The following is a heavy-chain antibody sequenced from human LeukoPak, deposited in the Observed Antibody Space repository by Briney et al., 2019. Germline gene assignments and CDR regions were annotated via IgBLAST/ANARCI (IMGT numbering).Heavy chain of an antibody. Sequence: PSETLSLTCAVYGGSFSGYYWSWIRQPPGKGLEWIGEINHSGSTNYNPSLKSRVTISVDTSKNQFSLKLSSVTAADTAVYYCARGRGFKQLSRFDPWGQGTLVTVSS. J-gene: IGHJ5*02. V-gene: IGHV4-34*01. CDR2: INHSGST. CDR3: ARGRGFKQLSRFDP. D-gene: IGHD6-6*01. CDR1: GGSFSGYY.